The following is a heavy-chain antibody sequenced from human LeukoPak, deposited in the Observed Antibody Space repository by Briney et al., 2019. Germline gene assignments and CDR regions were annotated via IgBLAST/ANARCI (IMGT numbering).Heavy chain of an antibody. CDR2: ISYDGSNK. CDR3: AKAGSPGYSSYCYYGMDV. V-gene: IGHV3-30*18. CDR1: GFTFSSYG. D-gene: IGHD1-26*01. Sequence: GGSLRLSCAASGFTFSSYGMHWVRQAPGKGLEWVAVISYDGSNKYYADSVKGRFTISRDNSKNTLYLQMNSLRAEDTAVYYCAKAGSPGYSSYCYYGMDVWGQGTTVTVSS. J-gene: IGHJ6*02.